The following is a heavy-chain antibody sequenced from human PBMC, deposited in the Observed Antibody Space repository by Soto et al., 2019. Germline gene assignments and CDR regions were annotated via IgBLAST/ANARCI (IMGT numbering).Heavy chain of an antibody. CDR1: GFTFSRFE. D-gene: IGHD3-10*01. CDR2: ISSSGSTA. V-gene: IGHV3-48*03. CDR3: TRAAWFPYLSFY. J-gene: IGHJ4*02. Sequence: GGSLRLSCAASGFTFSRFELHWVRQAPGKGLGWISYISSSGSTAYYASSVEGRFTISRDNANNSVYLQMDSLRAEDTALYYCTRAAWFPYLSFYWGQGALVTVSS.